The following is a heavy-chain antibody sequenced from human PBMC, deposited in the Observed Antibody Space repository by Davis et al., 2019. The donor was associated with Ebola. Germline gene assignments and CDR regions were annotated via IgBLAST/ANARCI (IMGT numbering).Heavy chain of an antibody. D-gene: IGHD3-3*01. Sequence: GESLKISCAASGFTFSGYAMSWVRQAPGKGLEWVSGINGRGDSTYYANSVKGRFSISRDNSKNTLYLQMNSLRAEDTAVYYCATDLRSRLTYWGQGTLVTVSS. CDR3: ATDLRSRLTY. J-gene: IGHJ4*02. CDR2: INGRGDST. V-gene: IGHV3-23*01. CDR1: GFTFSGYA.